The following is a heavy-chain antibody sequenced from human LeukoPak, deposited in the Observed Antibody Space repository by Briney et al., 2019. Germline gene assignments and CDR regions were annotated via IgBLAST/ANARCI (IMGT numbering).Heavy chain of an antibody. V-gene: IGHV1-69*13. CDR1: GGTFSSYA. D-gene: IGHD6-13*01. J-gene: IGHJ4*02. CDR3: ARGSAAAGKGYFDY. CDR2: IIPIFGTA. Sequence: ASVKVSCKASGGTFSSYAISWVRQAPGQGLEWMGGIIPIFGTANYAQKFQGRVTITADESTSTAYMELSSLRSEDTAVYYCARGSAAAGKGYFDYWGQGTLVTVSS.